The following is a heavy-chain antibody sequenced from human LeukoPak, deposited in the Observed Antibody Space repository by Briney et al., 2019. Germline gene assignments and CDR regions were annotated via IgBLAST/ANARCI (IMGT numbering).Heavy chain of an antibody. D-gene: IGHD6-13*01. CDR1: GFTFSSYA. CDR2: ISYDGSNK. Sequence: EGSLRLSCAASGFTFSSYAMHWVRQAPGKGLEWVAVISYDGSNKYYADSVKGRFTISRDNSKNTLYLQMNSLRAEDTAVYYCARTKLQAAAGRHYYYYGMDVWGQGTTVTVSS. V-gene: IGHV3-30-3*01. J-gene: IGHJ6*02. CDR3: ARTKLQAAAGRHYYYYGMDV.